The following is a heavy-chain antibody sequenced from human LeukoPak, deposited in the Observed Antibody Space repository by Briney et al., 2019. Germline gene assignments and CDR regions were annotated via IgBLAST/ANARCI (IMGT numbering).Heavy chain of an antibody. D-gene: IGHD4-11*01. V-gene: IGHV4-61*08. J-gene: IGHJ4*02. Sequence: PSETLSLTCTVSGGSISSGDYFWTWIRQPPGKGLEWIGYIYYSGSTDHNPSLKSRVTISVDTSENQFSLKLSSVTAADTAVYYCARGNKAYSNLDSWGQGTLVTVSS. CDR2: IYYSGST. CDR3: ARGNKAYSNLDS. CDR1: GGSISSGDYF.